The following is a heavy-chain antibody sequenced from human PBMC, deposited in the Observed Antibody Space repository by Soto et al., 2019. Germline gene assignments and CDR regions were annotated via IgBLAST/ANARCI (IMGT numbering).Heavy chain of an antibody. V-gene: IGHV3-66*01. CDR2: IYNEFT. J-gene: IGHJ3*02. D-gene: IGHD2-15*01. CDR3: VREPRYCSGGSCSIMGDAFDI. Sequence: EVQLVESGGGLVQPGGSLRLSCVASGFSVTDIYMNWVRQAPGKGLEWVSVIYNEFTDYADSVRGRFSISTDSSKNPLYLQMNSLRAEDSAVYYCVREPRYCSGGSCSIMGDAFDIWGQGTKVTVSS. CDR1: GFSVTDIY.